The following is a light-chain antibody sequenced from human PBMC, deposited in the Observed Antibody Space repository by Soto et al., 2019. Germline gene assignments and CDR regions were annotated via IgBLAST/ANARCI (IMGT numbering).Light chain of an antibody. CDR2: DAS. J-gene: IGKJ1*01. CDR1: KSLNRW. V-gene: IGKV1-5*01. Sequence: DIEMSQSPSSLSASVGDRVTITCRASKSLNRWLAWYQQKPGKAPKLLIYDASSLQSGVPSRFSGSGSGTEFALTISSLQPDDFATYYCQQYNTYSWTFVPRTKVEIK. CDR3: QQYNTYSWT.